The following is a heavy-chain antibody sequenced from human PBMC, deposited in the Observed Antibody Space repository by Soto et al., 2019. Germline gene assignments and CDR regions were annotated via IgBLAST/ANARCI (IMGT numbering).Heavy chain of an antibody. D-gene: IGHD2-15*01. CDR3: ARALYCSGGSCSPLRGMDV. Sequence: LPETLSLTCAVSGYSISSGYYWGWIRQPPGKGLEWIGTIYHSGSTYYNPSLKSRVTISVDTSKNQFSLKLSSVTAADTALYYCARALYCSGGSCSPLRGMDVWGQGTTVTVSS. CDR1: GYSISSGYY. CDR2: IYHSGST. J-gene: IGHJ6*02. V-gene: IGHV4-38-2*01.